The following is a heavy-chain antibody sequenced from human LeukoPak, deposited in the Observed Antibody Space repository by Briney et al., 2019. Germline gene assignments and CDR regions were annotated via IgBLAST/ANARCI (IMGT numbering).Heavy chain of an antibody. CDR2: ISYSGST. J-gene: IGHJ4*02. CDR3: ARVGRGDHTWGSYSFDS. CDR1: ADSISSYY. Sequence: PSETLSLTCTVSADSISSYYWSWIRQPPGKGLEWIGYISYSGSTKFNPSLESRVTISLDTSKNQFSLKVTSVTAADTAVYYCARVGRGDHTWGSYSFDSWGQGSLVTVSS. V-gene: IGHV4-59*12. D-gene: IGHD3-16*01.